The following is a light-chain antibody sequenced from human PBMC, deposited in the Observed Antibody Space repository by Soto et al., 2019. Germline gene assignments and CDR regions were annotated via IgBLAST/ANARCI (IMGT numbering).Light chain of an antibody. CDR3: QQLKSNLIT. Sequence: DIQLTQSPSFLSASVVDRVTITCRASQGINRFLAWYQQKPGKAPKLLIYAASTLQSGVPSRFSGSGSGTEFTLTISSLQPEDFATYYCQQLKSNLITFGQGTRLEIK. CDR1: QGINRF. V-gene: IGKV1-9*01. CDR2: AAS. J-gene: IGKJ5*01.